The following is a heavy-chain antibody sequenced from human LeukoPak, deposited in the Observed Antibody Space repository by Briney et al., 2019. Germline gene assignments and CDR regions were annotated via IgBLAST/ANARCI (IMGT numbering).Heavy chain of an antibody. CDR2: INWDGYST. CDR1: GFIFDDYC. CDR3: VRDLRTDYAFDS. D-gene: IGHD4/OR15-4a*01. V-gene: IGHV3-20*04. Sequence: GSLRLSCAASGFIFDDYCMTWVRQGPGKGLEWVSGINWDGYSTGYADSVRGRFIISRDNAKSTLYLQMNSLRPEDTALYYCVRDLRTDYAFDSWGQGTLVTVSS. J-gene: IGHJ4*02.